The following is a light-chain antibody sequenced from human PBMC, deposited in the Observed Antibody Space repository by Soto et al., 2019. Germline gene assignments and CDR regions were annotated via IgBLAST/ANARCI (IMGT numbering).Light chain of an antibody. CDR1: TGAVTSGYY. CDR3: LLYYGAAQLGV. V-gene: IGLV7-43*01. CDR2: STS. J-gene: IGLJ1*01. Sequence: QAVVTQEPSLTVSPGGTVTLTCASSTGAVTSGYYPNWFQQKPGQAPWALIYSTSNKHSWTPARFSGSLLGGKAALTLSGVQPEDEAEYYCLLYYGAAQLGVVGTGTKV.